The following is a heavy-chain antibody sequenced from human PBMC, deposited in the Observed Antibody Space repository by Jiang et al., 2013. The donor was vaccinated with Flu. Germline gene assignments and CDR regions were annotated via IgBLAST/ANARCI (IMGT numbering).Heavy chain of an antibody. D-gene: IGHD1-26*01. J-gene: IGHJ4*02. CDR1: GFTFSSYS. CDR3: ARDRGSYYTFDY. CDR2: ISSSSSYI. Sequence: VQLLESGGGLVKPGGSLRLSCAASGFTFSSYSMNWVRQAPGKGLEWVSSISSSSSYIYYADSVKGRFTISRDNAKNSLYLQMNSLRAEDTAVYYCARDRGSYYTFDYWGQGTLVTVSS. V-gene: IGHV3-21*01.